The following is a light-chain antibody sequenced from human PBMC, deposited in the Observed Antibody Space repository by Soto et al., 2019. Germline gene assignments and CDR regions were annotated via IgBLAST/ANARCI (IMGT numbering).Light chain of an antibody. V-gene: IGLV4-60*03. J-gene: IGLJ2*01. CDR2: LEGSGSY. CDR3: ETWDSNTRV. Sequence: QLVLTQSSSASASLGSSVKLTCTLSSGHSSYIIAWHQQQPGKAPRYLMKLEGSGSYNKGSGVPDRFSGSSSGADRYLTISNLQSEDEADYYCETWDSNTRVFGGGTKLTVV. CDR1: SGHSSYI.